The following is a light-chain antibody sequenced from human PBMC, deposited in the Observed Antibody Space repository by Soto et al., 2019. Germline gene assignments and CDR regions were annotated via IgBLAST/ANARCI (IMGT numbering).Light chain of an antibody. CDR1: QGISSY. V-gene: IGKV1-39*01. J-gene: IGKJ1*01. CDR2: AAS. Sequence: IQLTQSASSLSASLGDRVTITCWASQGISSYLGWYQQKPGKAPKLLIYAASSLQSGVPSRFSGSGSGTDFTLTISSLQPEDFATYYCQQSYSTPTWTFGQGTKVDIK. CDR3: QQSYSTPTWT.